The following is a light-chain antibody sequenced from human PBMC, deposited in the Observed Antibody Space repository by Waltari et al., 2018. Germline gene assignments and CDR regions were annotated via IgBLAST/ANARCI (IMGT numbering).Light chain of an antibody. V-gene: IGLV2-14*03. CDR3: SSYISSDTLEL. CDR1: SSDVGGYNY. Sequence: HSALTQPASVSGSPGQSITIPCTGTSSDVGGYNYVSWYQQHPGKAPKLMIFDVSYRPSGISNRFSGSKSGNTASLTISGLQAEDEADYYCSSYISSDTLELFGGGTSLIVL. CDR2: DVS. J-gene: IGLJ2*01.